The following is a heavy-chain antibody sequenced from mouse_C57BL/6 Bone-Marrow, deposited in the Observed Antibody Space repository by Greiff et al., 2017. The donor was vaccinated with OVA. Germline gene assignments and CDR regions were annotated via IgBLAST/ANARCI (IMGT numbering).Heavy chain of an antibody. CDR3: ARELITTVVANFDY. CDR1: GFTFSSYG. CDR2: ISSGGSYT. D-gene: IGHD1-1*01. J-gene: IGHJ2*01. V-gene: IGHV5-6*01. Sequence: EVNLVESGGDLVKPGGSLKLSCAASGFTFSSYGMSWVRQTPDKRLEWVATISSGGSYTYYPDSVKGRFTISRDNAKNTLYLQMSSLKSEDTAMYYCARELITTVVANFDYWGQGTTLTVSS.